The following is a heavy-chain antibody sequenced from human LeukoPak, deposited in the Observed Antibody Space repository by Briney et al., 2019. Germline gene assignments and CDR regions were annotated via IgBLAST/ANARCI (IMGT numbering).Heavy chain of an antibody. Sequence: ASVKVSCKASGSTFTGYYMHWVRQAPGQGLEWMGWINPNSGGTNYAQKFQGRVTMTRDTSISTAYMELSRLRSDDTAVYYCARDRVGAAYYFDYWGQGTLVTVSS. J-gene: IGHJ4*02. CDR2: INPNSGGT. V-gene: IGHV1-2*02. CDR3: ARDRVGAAYYFDY. CDR1: GSTFTGYY. D-gene: IGHD1-26*01.